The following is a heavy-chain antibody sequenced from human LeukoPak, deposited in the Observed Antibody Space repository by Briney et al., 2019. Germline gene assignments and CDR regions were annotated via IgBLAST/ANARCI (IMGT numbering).Heavy chain of an antibody. V-gene: IGHV3-53*01. CDR1: GFTVSSNY. CDR3: ARVVTGYWADY. Sequence: PGGSLRLSCAASGFTVSSNYMSWVRQAPGKGLEWVSVIYSGGSTYYADSVKGRFTISRDNSKNTLYLQMNSLRAEDTAVYYCARVVTGYWADYWGQGTLVTVSS. CDR2: IYSGGST. D-gene: IGHD3-9*01. J-gene: IGHJ4*02.